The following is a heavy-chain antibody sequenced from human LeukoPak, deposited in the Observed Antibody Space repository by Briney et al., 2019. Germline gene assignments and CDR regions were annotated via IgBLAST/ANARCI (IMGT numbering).Heavy chain of an antibody. V-gene: IGHV3-23*01. CDR2: ISGSGGST. CDR3: AKAGRDYYDSSGYHLRPFDY. D-gene: IGHD3-22*01. Sequence: GGSLRLSCAASGFTFSSYAMSWVRPAPGKGLEWVSAISGSGGSTYYADSVKGRFTISRDNSKNTLYLQMNSLRAEDTAVYYCAKAGRDYYDSSGYHLRPFDYWGQGTLVTVSS. CDR1: GFTFSSYA. J-gene: IGHJ4*02.